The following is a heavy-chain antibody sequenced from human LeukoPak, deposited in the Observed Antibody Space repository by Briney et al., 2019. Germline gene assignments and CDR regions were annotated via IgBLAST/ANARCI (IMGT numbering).Heavy chain of an antibody. CDR3: ARNTSPGGYFDL. D-gene: IGHD1-14*01. J-gene: IGHJ2*01. Sequence: PSETLSLTCTVSGDSITSNYYSWIRQPAGQGLEEIGRIYSSGSTTYNPSLRGRATLSIDTSKSQLSLEMTSVTAADTAVYYCARNTSPGGYFDLWGRGTLVTVSS. CDR2: IYSSGST. V-gene: IGHV4-4*07. CDR1: GDSITSNY.